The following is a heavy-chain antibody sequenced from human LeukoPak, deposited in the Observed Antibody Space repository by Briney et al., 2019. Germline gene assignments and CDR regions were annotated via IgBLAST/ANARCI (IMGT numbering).Heavy chain of an antibody. Sequence: ASMKVSCKASGYTFTSYGISWVRQAPGQGLEWMGWISAYNGNTNYAQKLQGRVTMTTDTSTSTAYMELRSLRSDDTAVYYCAREWGYSSSPFFDYWGQGTLVTVSS. CDR1: GYTFTSYG. CDR2: ISAYNGNT. CDR3: AREWGYSSSPFFDY. J-gene: IGHJ4*02. V-gene: IGHV1-18*01. D-gene: IGHD6-13*01.